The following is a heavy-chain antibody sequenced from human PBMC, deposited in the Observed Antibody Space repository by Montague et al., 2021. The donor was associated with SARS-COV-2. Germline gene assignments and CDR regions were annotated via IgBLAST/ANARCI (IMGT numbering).Heavy chain of an antibody. CDR2: IYSGENK. Sequence: SLRLSFAASGFSVSSSYMNWVRQAPGKGLEWVSVIYSGENKYYADSVKGRFTISRDSSTSTLFLQMYSLRAEDTAVYYCAREKPEYYDGPGVFDIWGQGTMVTVSS. D-gene: IGHD3-22*01. CDR1: GFSVSSSY. V-gene: IGHV3-53*01. J-gene: IGHJ3*02. CDR3: AREKPEYYDGPGVFDI.